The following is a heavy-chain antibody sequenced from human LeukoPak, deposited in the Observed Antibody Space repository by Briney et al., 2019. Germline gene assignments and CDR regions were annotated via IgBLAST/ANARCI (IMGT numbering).Heavy chain of an antibody. CDR3: ARVPEGPYSSSNYYYYYMDV. D-gene: IGHD6-6*01. J-gene: IGHJ6*03. CDR1: GYTFTSYD. Sequence: ASVKVSCKASGYTFTSYDINWVRQATGQGLEWMGWMNPNSGNTGYAQKFQGRVTMTRNTSISTAYTELSSLRSEDTAVYYCARVPEGPYSSSNYYYYYMDVWGKGTTVTVSS. CDR2: MNPNSGNT. V-gene: IGHV1-8*01.